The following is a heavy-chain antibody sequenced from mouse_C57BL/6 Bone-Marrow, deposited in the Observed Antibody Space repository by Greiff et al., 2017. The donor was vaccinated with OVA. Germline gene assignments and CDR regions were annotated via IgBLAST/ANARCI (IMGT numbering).Heavy chain of an antibody. CDR3: ARSVGGSSGPWLAY. CDR2: IDPSDSDT. Sequence: VQLQQPGAELVRPGTSVKLSCKASGYTFTSYWMHWVKQRPGQGLEWIGEIDPSDSDTNYNQKFKGKATLTVDTSSSTAYMQLSSLTSEDSAVYSGARSVGGSSGPWLAYWGRGTLVTVSA. J-gene: IGHJ3*01. D-gene: IGHD3-2*02. CDR1: GYTFTSYW. V-gene: IGHV1-59*01.